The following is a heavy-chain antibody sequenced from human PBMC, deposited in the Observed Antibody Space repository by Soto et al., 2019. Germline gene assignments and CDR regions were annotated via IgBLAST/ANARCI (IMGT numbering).Heavy chain of an antibody. D-gene: IGHD3-9*01. V-gene: IGHV3-33*01. CDR3: ARGMGAVDPYFDY. Sequence: QVQLVESGGGVVQPGRSLRLSCAASGFTFSSYGMNWVRQAPGKGLEWVAVIWYDGSNKYYADSVKGRFTISRDNSKNTLYLQMNSLRAEDTAVYYCARGMGAVDPYFDYWGQGTLVTVSS. J-gene: IGHJ4*02. CDR2: IWYDGSNK. CDR1: GFTFSSYG.